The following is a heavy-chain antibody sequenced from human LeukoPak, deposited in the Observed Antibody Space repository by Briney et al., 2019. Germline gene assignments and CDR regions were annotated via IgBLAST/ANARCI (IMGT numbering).Heavy chain of an antibody. D-gene: IGHD3-22*01. CDR2: MNSDGSST. CDR1: GFTFDDYA. CDR3: ARAKNYDGSAYYYY. V-gene: IGHV3-74*01. J-gene: IGHJ4*02. Sequence: GGSLRLSCAASGFTFDDYAMHWVRQAPGKGLEWVSRMNSDGSSTSYADSVKGRFTISRDNAKNTLYLQMNSLRAEDTAVYYCARAKNYDGSAYYYYWGQGTLVTVSS.